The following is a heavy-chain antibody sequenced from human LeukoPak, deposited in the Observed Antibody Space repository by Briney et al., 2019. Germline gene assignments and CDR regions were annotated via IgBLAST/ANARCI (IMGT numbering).Heavy chain of an antibody. CDR3: ARDRSSGGAFDI. D-gene: IGHD3-10*01. Sequence: GGSLRLSCAGSGFAFSDYYMTWIRQAPGKGPEWISYITSSGSTIHYADSVKGRFTISRDNAKNSVYLEMNDLRLEDTALYYCARDRSSGGAFDIWGRGTMVTVSS. V-gene: IGHV3-11*01. CDR2: ITSSGSTI. J-gene: IGHJ3*02. CDR1: GFAFSDYY.